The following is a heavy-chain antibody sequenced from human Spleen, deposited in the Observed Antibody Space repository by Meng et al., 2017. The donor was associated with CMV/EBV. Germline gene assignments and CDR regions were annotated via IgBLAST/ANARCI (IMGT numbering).Heavy chain of an antibody. Sequence: VSGVSISSCSFYWGWIRQPPGKGLEWIGTIYYSGSTYYNPSLKTRVTISLDTSKDQFSLRLSSVTAADTAVYFCARGVWFGANWFDPWGQGTLVTVSS. D-gene: IGHD3-10*01. CDR2: IYYSGST. CDR3: ARGVWFGANWFDP. V-gene: IGHV4-39*07. J-gene: IGHJ5*02. CDR1: GVSISSCSFY.